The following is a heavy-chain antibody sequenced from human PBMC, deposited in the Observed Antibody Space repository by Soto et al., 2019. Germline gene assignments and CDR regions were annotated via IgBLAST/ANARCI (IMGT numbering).Heavy chain of an antibody. CDR2: ISSSSSYI. J-gene: IGHJ4*02. V-gene: IGHV3-21*01. Sequence: EVQLVESGGGLVKPGGSLRLSCAASGFTFRSNSMNRVRQAPGKWLEWVSSISSSSSYIYYADSVKGRFTISRDNAKNSLYLQMNSLRAEDTAVYYCARLLYYYDTSGYSHWGQGTLVTVSS. D-gene: IGHD3-22*01. CDR1: GFTFRSNS. CDR3: ARLLYYYDTSGYSH.